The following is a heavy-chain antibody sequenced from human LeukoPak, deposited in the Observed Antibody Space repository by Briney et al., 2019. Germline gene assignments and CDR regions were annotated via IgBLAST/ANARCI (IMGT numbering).Heavy chain of an antibody. V-gene: IGHV3-30*02. CDR2: IRYDGSNK. D-gene: IGHD3-3*01. Sequence: GGSLRLSCAASGFTFSSYGMHWVRQAPGKGLEWVAFIRYDGSNKYYADSVKGRFTISRDNSKNTLYLQMNSLRAEDTAMYYCAKDRRDFWSGYVLHYFDYWGQGTLVTVSS. J-gene: IGHJ4*02. CDR3: AKDRRDFWSGYVLHYFDY. CDR1: GFTFSSYG.